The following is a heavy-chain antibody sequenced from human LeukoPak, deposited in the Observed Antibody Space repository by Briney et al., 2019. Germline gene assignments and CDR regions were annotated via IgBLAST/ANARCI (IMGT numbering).Heavy chain of an antibody. V-gene: IGHV1-69*05. CDR2: IIPIFGTA. CDR1: GYTFPSHD. D-gene: IGHD2-2*03. J-gene: IGHJ5*02. CDR3: ARLDRNWFDP. Sequence: ASVKVSCKASGYTFPSHDINWVRQAPGQGLEWMGRIIPIFGTANYAQKFQGRVTITTDESTSTAYMELSSLRSEDTAVYYCARLDRNWFDPWGQGTLVTVSS.